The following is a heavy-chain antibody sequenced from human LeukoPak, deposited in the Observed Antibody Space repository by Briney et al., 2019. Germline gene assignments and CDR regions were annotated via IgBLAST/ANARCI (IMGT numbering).Heavy chain of an antibody. V-gene: IGHV4-4*07. Sequence: SETLSLTCTVSGGSISSYYWSWIRQPAGKGLEWIGRIYSSGSTNYIPSLKSRVTMSVDTSKNQFSLKLSSVTAADTAVYYCARGDRCSSTSCYAFDIWGQGTMVTVSS. CDR2: IYSSGST. J-gene: IGHJ3*02. CDR1: GGSISSYY. D-gene: IGHD2-2*01. CDR3: ARGDRCSSTSCYAFDI.